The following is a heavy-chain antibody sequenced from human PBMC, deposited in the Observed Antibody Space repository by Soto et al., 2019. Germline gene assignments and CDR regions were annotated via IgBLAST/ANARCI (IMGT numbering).Heavy chain of an antibody. D-gene: IGHD5-18*01. CDR1: GGSISSYY. V-gene: IGHV4-59*01. J-gene: IGHJ6*02. CDR2: IYYSGST. CDR3: ARVGRGYSYGRHYYYYGMDV. Sequence: PSETLSLTCTVSGGSISSYYWSWIRQPPGKGLEWIGYIYYSGSTNYNPSLKSRVTISVDTSKNQFSLKLSSVTAADTAAYYCARVGRGYSYGRHYYYYGMDVWGQGTTVTVSS.